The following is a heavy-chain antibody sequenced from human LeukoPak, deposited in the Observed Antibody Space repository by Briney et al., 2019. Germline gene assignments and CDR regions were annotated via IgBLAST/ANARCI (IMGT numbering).Heavy chain of an antibody. CDR1: GFIFDDYE. J-gene: IGHJ4*02. V-gene: IGHV3-48*03. CDR3: ARDQRAKKYFYDSSGSSAY. Sequence: TGGSLRLSCAASGFIFDDYEMNWVRKAPGKGLEWVAFISSSGTTDYYADSVKGRFIISKDNAKKSLYLEMNRLRAEDTAVYYCARDQRAKKYFYDSSGSSAYWGQGTQVTVSS. CDR2: ISSSGTTD. D-gene: IGHD3-22*01.